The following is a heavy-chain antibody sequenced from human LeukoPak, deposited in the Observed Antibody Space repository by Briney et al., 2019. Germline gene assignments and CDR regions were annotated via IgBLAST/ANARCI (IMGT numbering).Heavy chain of an antibody. CDR1: GGSFSGYY. Sequence: SETLSHTCAVYGGSFSGYYWSWIRQPPGKGLEWIGEINHSGSTNYNPSLKSRVTISVDTSKNQFSLKLSSVTAADTAVYYCARRRSSFRTYWYFDLWGRGTLVTVSS. J-gene: IGHJ2*01. CDR2: INHSGST. CDR3: ARRRSSFRTYWYFDL. V-gene: IGHV4-34*01.